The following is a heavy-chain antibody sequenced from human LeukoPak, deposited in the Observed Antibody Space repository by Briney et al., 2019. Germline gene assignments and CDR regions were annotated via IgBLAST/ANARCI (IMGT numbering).Heavy chain of an antibody. Sequence: GGSLRLSCAASGFTVSSNYMSWVRQAPGKGLEWVSVIYSGGSTYYADSVKGRFTISRDNSKNTLYLQMNSLRAEDTAVYYCAREAIIPHYYYGMAVWGQGTTVTVSS. CDR3: AREAIIPHYYYGMAV. J-gene: IGHJ6*02. V-gene: IGHV3-53*01. CDR2: IYSGGST. CDR1: GFTVSSNY.